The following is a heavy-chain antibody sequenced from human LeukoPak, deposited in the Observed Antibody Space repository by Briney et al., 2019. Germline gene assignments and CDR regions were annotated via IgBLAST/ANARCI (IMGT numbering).Heavy chain of an antibody. D-gene: IGHD6-13*01. CDR2: IDPSDSYT. J-gene: IGHJ4*02. CDR3: ARSLEGSWYFKI. CDR1: GYSFTGYW. Sequence: KRGESLKISCKGSGYSFTGYWISWVRQMPGKGLKWMGKIDPSDSYTNTNPSFQGHVTISVDKSISTAYLQWSSLKASDTAMYYCARSLEGSWYFKIWGQGTLVTVSS. V-gene: IGHV5-10-1*01.